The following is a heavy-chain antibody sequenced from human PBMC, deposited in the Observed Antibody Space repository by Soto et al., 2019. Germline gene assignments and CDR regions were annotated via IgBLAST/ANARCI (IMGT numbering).Heavy chain of an antibody. Sequence: GESLKISCKGSGYTFTNYWISWVRQMPGKGLEWMGRIDPSDSYTNYSPSFQGHVTISADKSVGTAYLQWSSLTASDTAMYYCPRRMRMAADAPSDYYAMVVWGQGTTVTVSS. CDR3: PRRMRMAADAPSDYYAMVV. CDR1: GYTFTNYW. V-gene: IGHV5-10-1*01. CDR2: IDPSDSYT. D-gene: IGHD6-13*01. J-gene: IGHJ6*02.